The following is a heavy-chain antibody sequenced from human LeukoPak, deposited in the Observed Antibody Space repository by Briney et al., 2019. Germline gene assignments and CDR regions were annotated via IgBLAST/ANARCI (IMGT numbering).Heavy chain of an antibody. D-gene: IGHD3-10*01. J-gene: IGHJ4*02. V-gene: IGHV4-34*01. CDR2: INHSGST. CDR3: ARGTYYYGSGSYYFDY. Sequence: SETLSLTCAVYGGSFSGYYWSWIRQPPGKGLEWIGEINHSGSTNYNPSLKRRVTISVDTSKNQFSLKLSSVTAADTAVYYCARGTYYYGSGSYYFDYWGQGTLVTVSS. CDR1: GGSFSGYY.